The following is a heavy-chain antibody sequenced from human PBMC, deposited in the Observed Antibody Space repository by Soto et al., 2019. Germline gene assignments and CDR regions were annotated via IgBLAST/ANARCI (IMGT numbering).Heavy chain of an antibody. J-gene: IGHJ5*02. CDR3: ARDNGAYDSSWWFDP. Sequence: QVQLEQSGAEVKKPGASVKVSCKASGYSFMSHWMHWVRQAPGQGLEWMGVINPSGTNTMYAQKFQGRVTLTRDMSTSTDYMELSSLTSEDTALYYCARDNGAYDSSWWFDPWGQGTLVTVSS. CDR1: GYSFMSHW. V-gene: IGHV1-46*01. CDR2: INPSGTNT. D-gene: IGHD5-12*01.